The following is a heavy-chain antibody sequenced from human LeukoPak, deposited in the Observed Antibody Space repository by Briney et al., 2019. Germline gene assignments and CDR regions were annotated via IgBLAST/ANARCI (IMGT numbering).Heavy chain of an antibody. CDR3: ARGSDSGYEAMFDD. CDR2: ISQSGST. CDR1: GGSISSYY. V-gene: IGHV4-59*01. Sequence: PSETLSLTCTVSGGSISSYYWSWIRQPPGKGLEWIGRISQSGSTTYNPSLKSRVTILVDTSKNQYSLNLRSVTAADTAVYYCARGSDSGYEAMFDDWGQGTLVTVSS. D-gene: IGHD5-12*01. J-gene: IGHJ4*02.